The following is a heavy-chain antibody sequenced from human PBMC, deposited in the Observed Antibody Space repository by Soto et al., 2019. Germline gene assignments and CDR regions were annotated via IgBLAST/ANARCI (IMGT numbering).Heavy chain of an antibody. J-gene: IGHJ6*02. CDR1: GFTFSSYI. CDR2: ISSSSSYI. D-gene: IGHD6-13*01. V-gene: IGHV3-21*01. CDR3: ARTQQLVYYYYYGMDV. Sequence: PGGSRRRSWAASGFTFSSYIMNGVRQAPGKGLEWVSSISSSSSYIDYADSVKGRFTISRDNAKNSLYLQMNSLRAEDTAVYYCARTQQLVYYYYYGMDVWGQGTTVTVSS.